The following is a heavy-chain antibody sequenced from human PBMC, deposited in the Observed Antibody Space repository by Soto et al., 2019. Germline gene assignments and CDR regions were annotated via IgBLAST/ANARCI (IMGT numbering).Heavy chain of an antibody. J-gene: IGHJ6*02. V-gene: IGHV1-69*01. Sequence: QVQLVQSGAEVKKPGSSVKVSCKASGGTFSSYAISWVRQAPGQGLEWMGGIIPIFGTANYAQKFQGRVTITADESTCTDYMELSSLRSEDTAVYYCSRDGYNFNGMDVWGQGTTVTVSS. D-gene: IGHD5-12*01. CDR2: IIPIFGTA. CDR1: GGTFSSYA. CDR3: SRDGYNFNGMDV.